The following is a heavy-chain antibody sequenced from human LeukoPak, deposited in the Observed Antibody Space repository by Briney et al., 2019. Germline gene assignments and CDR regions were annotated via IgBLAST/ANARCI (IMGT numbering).Heavy chain of an antibody. CDR2: IYYSGST. CDR1: GGSISNYY. J-gene: IGHJ4*02. D-gene: IGHD1-26*01. Sequence: SETLSLTCTVSGGSISNYYWSWIRQPPGKGLEWIGYIYYSGSTNYNPSLKSRVTISVDTSKNQFSLKLSSVTAADTAVYYCARDLWQYSGSYYTRRPYYFDYWGQGTLVTVSS. CDR3: ARDLWQYSGSYYTRRPYYFDY. V-gene: IGHV4-59*01.